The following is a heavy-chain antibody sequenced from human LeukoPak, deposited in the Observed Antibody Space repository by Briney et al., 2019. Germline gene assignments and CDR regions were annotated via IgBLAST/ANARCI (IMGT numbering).Heavy chain of an antibody. CDR3: ASDGGPFES. CDR1: GFTFSSYG. D-gene: IGHD3-16*01. Sequence: PGGSLRLSCAASGFTFSSYGMHWVRQAPGKGLEWVAVISYDGSNKYYADSVKGRFTISRDNSKNTLYLQMNSLRVEDTAVYYCASDGGPFESWGQGTLVTVSS. CDR2: ISYDGSNK. V-gene: IGHV3-30*03. J-gene: IGHJ4*02.